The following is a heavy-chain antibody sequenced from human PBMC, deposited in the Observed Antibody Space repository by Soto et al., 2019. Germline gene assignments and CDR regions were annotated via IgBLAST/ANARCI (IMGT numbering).Heavy chain of an antibody. CDR3: AKDWYQTIVT. Sequence: LRLSCAASGIDFRNTWIHWVRQVPGKGLVWVSRINSDGTSIIYADFVKGRFTFSRDNAKNTVYLQMSSLRVEDTAVYYCAKDWYQTIVTWGQGTPVTVSS. V-gene: IGHV3-74*01. D-gene: IGHD3-3*01. CDR2: INSDGTSI. CDR1: GIDFRNTW. J-gene: IGHJ5*02.